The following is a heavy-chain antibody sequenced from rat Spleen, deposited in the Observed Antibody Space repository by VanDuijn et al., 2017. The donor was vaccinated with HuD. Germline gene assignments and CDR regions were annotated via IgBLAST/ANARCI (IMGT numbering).Heavy chain of an antibody. D-gene: IGHD1-1*01. CDR2: IIYDGSGT. J-gene: IGHJ2*01. CDR3: ARHPISTVSYYFDY. Sequence: EVQLVESGGGLVQPGRSLKLSCAASGFTFTDYNMAWVRQAPKKGLEWVATIIYDGSGTYYRDSVKGRFTISRDNAKNSQYLQMDSLRSEDTATYYCARHPISTVSYYFDYWGQGVMVTVSS. CDR1: GFTFTDYN. V-gene: IGHV5S10*01.